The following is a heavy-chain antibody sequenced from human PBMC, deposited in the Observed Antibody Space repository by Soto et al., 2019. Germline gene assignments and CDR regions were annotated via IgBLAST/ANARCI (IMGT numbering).Heavy chain of an antibody. CDR1: GGIFSSNA. CDR2: ILPIFDTT. V-gene: IGHV1-69*01. Sequence: QVQLVQSGAEVKKPGSSVKVSCQASGGIFSSNAISWVRQAPGQGLEWMGGILPIFDTTHYAQKFQGGVTITADESTSTAYMELCSLKSEGTALYYCATGGRGYSSAPRFYFEYWGQGTLVTVSS. D-gene: IGHD5-18*01. CDR3: ATGGRGYSSAPRFYFEY. J-gene: IGHJ4*02.